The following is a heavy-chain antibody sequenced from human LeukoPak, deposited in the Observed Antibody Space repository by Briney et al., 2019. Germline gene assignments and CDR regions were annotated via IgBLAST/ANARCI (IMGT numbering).Heavy chain of an antibody. J-gene: IGHJ4*01. CDR3: ARHYSTDPFDY. Sequence: SETVSLTCTVSGASINSYYWSWIRQPPGKGLEWVACISHSGNTYYNSSLKTRVTISADTSKSQISLKLTSVTAADTATYYCARHYSTDPFDYWGHGSPVAVAS. CDR2: ISHSGNT. CDR1: GASINSYY. D-gene: IGHD4-11*01. V-gene: IGHV4-59*08.